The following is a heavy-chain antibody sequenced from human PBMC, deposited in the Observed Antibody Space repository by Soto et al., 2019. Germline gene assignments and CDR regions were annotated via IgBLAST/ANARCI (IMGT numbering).Heavy chain of an antibody. D-gene: IGHD1-26*01. V-gene: IGHV1-69*04. CDR2: IIPILGIA. CDR1: GGTFSSYT. CDR3: ARDVGATGY. J-gene: IGHJ4*02. Sequence: SVKVSCKASGGTFSSYTISWVRQAPGQGLEWMGRIIPILGIANYAQKFQGRVTITSDTSASTAYMELSSLRSEDTAVYYCARDVGATGYWGQGTLVTVSS.